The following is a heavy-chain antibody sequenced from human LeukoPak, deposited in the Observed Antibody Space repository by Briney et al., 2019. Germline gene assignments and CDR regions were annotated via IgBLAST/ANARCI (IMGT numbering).Heavy chain of an antibody. V-gene: IGHV3-23*01. D-gene: IGHD3-10*01. CDR1: RFTFSTYG. CDR2: ISGSGDTT. Sequence: GGALRLSCAASRFTFSTYGMNWVRQAPGKGLEWVSAISGSGDTTYYADSVKGRFTISRDNSRNTLYLEIHSLRAEDAAVYNCAKDHNYASGSSYLVGPHYYYMDVWGKGTTVTISS. J-gene: IGHJ6*03. CDR3: AKDHNYASGSSYLVGPHYYYMDV.